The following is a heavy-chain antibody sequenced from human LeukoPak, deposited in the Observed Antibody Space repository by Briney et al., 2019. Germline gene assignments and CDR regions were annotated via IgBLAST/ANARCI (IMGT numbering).Heavy chain of an antibody. D-gene: IGHD3-16*01. CDR2: IYYSGST. V-gene: IGHV4-39*01. Sequence: SETLSLTCTVSGGSISSSSYYWGWIRQPPGEGLEWIGSIYYSGSTYYNPSLKSRVTISVDTSKNQFSLKLSSVTAADTAVYYCARQDYDYVWGTSTGAFDIWGQGTMVTVSS. CDR1: GGSISSSSYY. CDR3: ARQDYDYVWGTSTGAFDI. J-gene: IGHJ3*02.